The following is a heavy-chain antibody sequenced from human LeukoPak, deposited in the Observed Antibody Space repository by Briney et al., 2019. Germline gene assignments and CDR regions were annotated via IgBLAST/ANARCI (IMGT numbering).Heavy chain of an antibody. CDR2: INPSGGST. V-gene: IGHV1-46*01. Sequence: ASVKVSCKASGYTFTSYYMHWVRQAPGQGLEWMGIINPSGGSTSYAQEFQGRVTMTTDTSTSTVYMELSSLRSEDTAVYYCATGMAGYDILTGYYTLDYWGQGTLVTVSS. CDR1: GYTFTSYY. J-gene: IGHJ4*02. CDR3: ATGMAGYDILTGYYTLDY. D-gene: IGHD3-9*01.